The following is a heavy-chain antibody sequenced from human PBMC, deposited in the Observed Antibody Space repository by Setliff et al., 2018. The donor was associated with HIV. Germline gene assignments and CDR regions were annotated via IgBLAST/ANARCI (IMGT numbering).Heavy chain of an antibody. Sequence: GGSLRLSCAASGFTFDDYAMHWVRQAPGKGLEWVSGISWNSGSIGYADSVKGRFTISRDNAKNSLYLQMNSLRAEDTAFYYCAKDHGLVSLGEFDYWGQGTLVTV. D-gene: IGHD3-16*01. CDR3: AKDHGLVSLGEFDY. CDR2: ISWNSGSI. V-gene: IGHV3-9*01. CDR1: GFTFDDYA. J-gene: IGHJ4*02.